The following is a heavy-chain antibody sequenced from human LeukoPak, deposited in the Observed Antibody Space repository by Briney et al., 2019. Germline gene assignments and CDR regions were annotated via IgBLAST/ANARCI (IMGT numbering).Heavy chain of an antibody. CDR1: GGTFSSYA. J-gene: IGHJ4*02. Sequence: SVKVSCKASGGTFSSYAISWVRQAPGQGLEWMGGIIPIFGTANYAQKFQGRVTITADESTSTAYMELRSLRSEDTAVYYCARVFSRGRTSNGYYYFDYWGQGTLVTVSS. CDR2: IIPIFGTA. CDR3: ARVFSRGRTSNGYYYFDY. V-gene: IGHV1-69*13. D-gene: IGHD5-18*01.